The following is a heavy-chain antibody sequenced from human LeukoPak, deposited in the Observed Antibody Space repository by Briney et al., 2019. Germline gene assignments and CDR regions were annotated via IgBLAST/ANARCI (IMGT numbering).Heavy chain of an antibody. V-gene: IGHV3-23*01. CDR1: GFSFSSYA. CDR2: IIDSGGTT. CDR3: AKAFSSNDYGVDV. J-gene: IGHJ6*02. D-gene: IGHD2-2*01. Sequence: PGGSLRLSCAASGFSFSSYAMSWVRQAPARGLEWVSTIIDSGGTTYYADSVKGRFTISRDNSKNTLYLQMNSLRVEDTAVYYCAKAFSSNDYGVDVWGQGTTVTVSS.